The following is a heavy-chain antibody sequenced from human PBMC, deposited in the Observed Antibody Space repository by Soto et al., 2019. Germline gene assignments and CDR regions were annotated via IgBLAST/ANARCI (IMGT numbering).Heavy chain of an antibody. D-gene: IGHD2-2*02. CDR3: ARDLGYCSSTSCYSISGVYYYYYGMDV. Sequence: ASVKVSCKASGYTFTSYGISWVRQAPGQGLEWMGWISAYNGNTNYAQKLQGRVTMTTDTSTSTAYMELRSLRSDDTAVYYCARDLGYCSSTSCYSISGVYYYYYGMDVWGQAITVTGS. J-gene: IGHJ6*02. CDR2: ISAYNGNT. V-gene: IGHV1-18*04. CDR1: GYTFTSYG.